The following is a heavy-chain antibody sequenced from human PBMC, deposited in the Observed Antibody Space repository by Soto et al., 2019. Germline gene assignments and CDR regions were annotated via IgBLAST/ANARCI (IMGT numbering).Heavy chain of an antibody. V-gene: IGHV3-33*01. CDR1: GFTFSSYG. D-gene: IGHD6-19*01. CDR2: IWYDGSNK. J-gene: IGHJ4*02. Sequence: QVQLVESGGGVVQPGRSLRLSCAASGFTFSSYGMHWVRQAPGKGLEWVAVIWYDGSNKYYADSVKGRFTISRDNSKNTLYLQMNSLRAEDTAVYYCARSSSGWTPDYWGQGTLVTVSS. CDR3: ARSSSGWTPDY.